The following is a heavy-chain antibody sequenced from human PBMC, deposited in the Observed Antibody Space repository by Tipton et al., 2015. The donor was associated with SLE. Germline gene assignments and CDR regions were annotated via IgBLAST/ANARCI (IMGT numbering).Heavy chain of an antibody. D-gene: IGHD2-2*01. Sequence: TLSLTCTVSGGSISSSSYYWGWIRQPPGKGLEWIGRIYTSGSTNYNPSLKSRVTISVDTSKNQFSLKLSSVTAADTAVYYCAREPVGVPAAAYFDYWGQGTLVTVSS. CDR1: GGSISSSSYY. V-gene: IGHV4-61*02. CDR3: AREPVGVPAAAYFDY. J-gene: IGHJ4*02. CDR2: IYTSGST.